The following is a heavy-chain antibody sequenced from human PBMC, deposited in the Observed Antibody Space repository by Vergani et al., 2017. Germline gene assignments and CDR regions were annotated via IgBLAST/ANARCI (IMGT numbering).Heavy chain of an antibody. CDR1: GFTFSSYS. V-gene: IGHV3-21*01. J-gene: IGHJ4*02. D-gene: IGHD2-2*01. Sequence: EVQLVESGGGLVKPGGSLRLSCAASGFTFSSYSMNWVRQAPGKGLEWVSSISSSSSYIYYADSVKGRFTISRDNAKNSLYLQMNSLIAEDTAVYYCARDHCRSTSCYPDYWGQGTLVTVSS. CDR2: ISSSSSYI. CDR3: ARDHCRSTSCYPDY.